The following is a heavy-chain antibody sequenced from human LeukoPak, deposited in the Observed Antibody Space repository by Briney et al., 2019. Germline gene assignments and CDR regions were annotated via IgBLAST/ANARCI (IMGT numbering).Heavy chain of an antibody. V-gene: IGHV1-24*01. Sequence: ASVKVSCKVSGYTLTELSMHWVRQAPGKGLEWMGGFDPEDGETIYAQKFQGRVTMTEDTSTDTAYMELSSLRSEDTAVYYCATVNYYDSSGSKTFDYWGQGTLVTVSS. CDR1: GYTLTELS. CDR3: ATVNYYDSSGSKTFDY. D-gene: IGHD3-22*01. J-gene: IGHJ4*02. CDR2: FDPEDGET.